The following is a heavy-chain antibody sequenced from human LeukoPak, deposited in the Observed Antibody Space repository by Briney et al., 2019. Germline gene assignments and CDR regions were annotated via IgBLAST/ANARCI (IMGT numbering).Heavy chain of an antibody. D-gene: IGHD4-17*01. V-gene: IGHV3-33*01. CDR2: IWYDGSNK. Sequence: GGSLRLSCAASGFTFSSYGMHWVRQAPGKGLEWVEVIWYDGSNKYYADSVKGRFTISRDNSKNTLYLQMNSLRAEDTAVYYCARDLMTTVTYYFDYWGQGTLVTVSS. CDR1: GFTFSSYG. CDR3: ARDLMTTVTYYFDY. J-gene: IGHJ4*02.